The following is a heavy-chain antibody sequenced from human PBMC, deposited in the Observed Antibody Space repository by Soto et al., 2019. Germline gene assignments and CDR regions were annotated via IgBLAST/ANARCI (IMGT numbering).Heavy chain of an antibody. CDR1: GGTFSSYA. CDR3: ARVALEDSSGYYYFEY. Sequence: ASVKVSCKASGGTFSSYAISWVRQAPGQGIEWMGGIIPIFGTANYAQKFQGRVTITADESTSTAYMELSSLRSEDTAVYYCARVALEDSSGYYYFEYWGQGTLVTVSS. V-gene: IGHV1-69*13. J-gene: IGHJ4*02. CDR2: IIPIFGTA. D-gene: IGHD3-22*01.